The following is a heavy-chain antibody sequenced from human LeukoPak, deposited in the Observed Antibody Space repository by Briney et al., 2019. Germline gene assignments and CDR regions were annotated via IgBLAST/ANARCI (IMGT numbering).Heavy chain of an antibody. CDR3: ARDRGIHYYDSSGYLP. Sequence: GASVKVSCKASGYTFTGYYMHWVRQATGQGLEWMGWMNPNSGNTGYAQKFQGRVTMTRNTSISTAYMELSSLRSEDTAVYYCARDRGIHYYDSSGYLPWGQGTLVTVPS. V-gene: IGHV1-8*02. D-gene: IGHD3-22*01. J-gene: IGHJ4*02. CDR1: GYTFTGYY. CDR2: MNPNSGNT.